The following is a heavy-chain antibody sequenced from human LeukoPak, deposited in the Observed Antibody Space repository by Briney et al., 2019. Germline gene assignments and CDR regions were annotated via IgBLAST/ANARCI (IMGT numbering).Heavy chain of an antibody. CDR2: ISSGGSVM. J-gene: IGHJ4*02. V-gene: IGHV3-48*01. CDR3: TRDLEY. CDR1: GYTFSDYT. Sequence: GGSLRLSCGASGYTFSDYTMNWVRQAPGKGPEWISYISSGGSVMHYADSVKGRFAISRDNVENSLYLQMNSLRVEDTAVYYCTRDLEYWGQGVLVTVSS.